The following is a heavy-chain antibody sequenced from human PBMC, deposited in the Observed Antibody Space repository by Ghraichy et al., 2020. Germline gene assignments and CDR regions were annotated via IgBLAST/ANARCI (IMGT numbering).Heavy chain of an antibody. CDR3: AGLDTRQLVRSHFDL. J-gene: IGHJ4*02. Sequence: SETLSLTCTVSGYSMSSGYYWGWIRQPPGKGLEWIAMIFHTGTTYSNPSLKSRVTISIDTSNNQVSLRLSSVTAADTAVYYCAGLDTRQLVRSHFDLWGQGSLVTVPS. CDR1: GYSMSSGYY. V-gene: IGHV4-38-2*02. D-gene: IGHD1-1*01. CDR2: IFHTGTT.